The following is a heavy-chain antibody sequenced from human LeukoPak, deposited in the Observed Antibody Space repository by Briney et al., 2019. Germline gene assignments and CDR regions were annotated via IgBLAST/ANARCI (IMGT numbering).Heavy chain of an antibody. CDR3: AKGPEYYDFWSGYYDY. CDR1: GFTFSSYG. J-gene: IGHJ4*02. Sequence: PGRSLRLSCAASGFTFSSYGMHWVRQAPGKGLEWVAVIWYDGSNKYYADSVKGRFTISRDNSKNTLYLQMNSLRAEDTAVYYCAKGPEYYDFWSGYYDYWGQGTLVTVSS. V-gene: IGHV3-33*06. D-gene: IGHD3-3*01. CDR2: IWYDGSNK.